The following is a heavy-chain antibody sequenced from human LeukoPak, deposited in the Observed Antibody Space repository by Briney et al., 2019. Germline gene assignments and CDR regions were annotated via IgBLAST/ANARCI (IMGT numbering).Heavy chain of an antibody. V-gene: IGHV3-30-3*01. J-gene: IGHJ6*02. CDR1: GFTFNIYA. D-gene: IGHD6-19*01. Sequence: PGGSLRLSCVASGFTFNIYAFYWVRQAPGKGLEWVATISYDGSNKYYTDSVTGRFTVSRDNSKNTLYLQMNSLTAEDTALYFCAREGIAGAASPSNYKYYSAMDVWGQGTTVTVAS. CDR2: ISYDGSNK. CDR3: AREGIAGAASPSNYKYYSAMDV.